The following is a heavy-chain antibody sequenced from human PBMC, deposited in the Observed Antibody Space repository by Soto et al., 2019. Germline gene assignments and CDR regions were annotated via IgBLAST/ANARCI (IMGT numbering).Heavy chain of an antibody. D-gene: IGHD3-3*01. CDR1: GFSVSSTY. V-gene: IGHV3-53*01. Sequence: PGGSLRLSCAASGFSVSSTYMNWVRQAPGKGLEWVSVIYSGGSASYADSAKGRFTISRDNSKNTVYLQMSNMRADDTGVYYCARGEEWGWRHYFDLWGQGTLVTVSS. CDR3: ARGEEWGWRHYFDL. CDR2: IYSGGSA. J-gene: IGHJ4*02.